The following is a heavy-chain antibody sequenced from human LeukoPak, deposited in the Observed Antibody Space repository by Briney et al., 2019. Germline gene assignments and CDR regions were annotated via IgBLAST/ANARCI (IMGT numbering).Heavy chain of an antibody. CDR3: AKASYYDSSGYLGDAFDI. D-gene: IGHD3-22*01. J-gene: IGHJ3*02. V-gene: IGHV3-9*01. Sequence: GGSLRLSCAASGFTFDDYAMHWVRQAPGKGLEWVSGISWNSGSIGYADSVKGRFTISRDNAKNSLYLQMNSLRAEDTALYYCAKASYYDSSGYLGDAFDIWGQGTMVTVSS. CDR1: GFTFDDYA. CDR2: ISWNSGSI.